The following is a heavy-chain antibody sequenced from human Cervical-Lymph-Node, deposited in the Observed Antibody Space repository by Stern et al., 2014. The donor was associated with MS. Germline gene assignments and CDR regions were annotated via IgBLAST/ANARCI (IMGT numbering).Heavy chain of an antibody. D-gene: IGHD2-8*02. V-gene: IGHV4-39*01. CDR2: FNYSGPT. Sequence: QLQLQESGPGLVKPSETLSLTFAVSGDSISSYTHYWAWLRQPPGKGLEWIGSFNYSGPTYYHPPHKSPVPISVDTSKNLFSLGLNSVTAADTAVYYCAKHACTGAACPFDLWGQGTLVTVSS. CDR3: AKHACTGAACPFDL. J-gene: IGHJ4*02. CDR1: GDSISSYTHY.